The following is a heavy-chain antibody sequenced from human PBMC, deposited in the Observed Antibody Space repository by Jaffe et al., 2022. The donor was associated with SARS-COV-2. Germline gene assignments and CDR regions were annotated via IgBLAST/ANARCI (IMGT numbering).Heavy chain of an antibody. D-gene: IGHD3-16*02. CDR1: GGSFSGYY. CDR2: INHSGST. Sequence: QVQLQQWGAGLLKPSETLSLTCAVYGGSFSGYYWSWIRQPPGKGLEWIGEINHSGSTNYNPSLKSRVTISVDTSKNQFSLKLSSVTAADTAVYYCARGNRGSYRSFDYWGQGTLVTVSS. J-gene: IGHJ4*02. V-gene: IGHV4-34*01. CDR3: ARGNRGSYRSFDY.